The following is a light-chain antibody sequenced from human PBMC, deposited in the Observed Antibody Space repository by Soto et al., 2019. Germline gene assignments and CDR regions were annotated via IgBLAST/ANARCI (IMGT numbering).Light chain of an antibody. V-gene: IGKV3-15*01. Sequence: EIVMTQSPATLSVSPGERATLSCRASQSVSSNVAWYQQIPGQTPRLLIYGASTRATGIPVRFSGSGSGTEFTLTISSLQSEDFAVYYCHQYDDGPYTVGQGNKVDIK. CDR2: GAS. CDR3: HQYDDGPYT. J-gene: IGKJ2*01. CDR1: QSVSSN.